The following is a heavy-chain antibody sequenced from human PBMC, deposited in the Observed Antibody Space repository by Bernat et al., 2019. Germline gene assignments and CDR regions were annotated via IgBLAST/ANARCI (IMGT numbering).Heavy chain of an antibody. D-gene: IGHD4-17*01. V-gene: IGHV3-30*18. CDR1: GFTFSSYG. J-gene: IGHJ4*02. Sequence: QVQLVESGGGVVQPGRSLRLSCAASGFTFSSYGMHWVRQAPGKGLAWVAVISNDGSNKYYADSVKGRFTISRDNSKNTLYLQMNSLRAEDTAVYYCAKDQGDYGDYFFDYWGQGTLVTVSS. CDR2: ISNDGSNK. CDR3: AKDQGDYGDYFFDY.